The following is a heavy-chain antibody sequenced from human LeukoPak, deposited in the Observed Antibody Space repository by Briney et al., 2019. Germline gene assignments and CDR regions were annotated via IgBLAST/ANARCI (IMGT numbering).Heavy chain of an antibody. CDR3: ARDLVTQYFESATYDY. V-gene: IGHV3-11*01. D-gene: IGHD3-9*01. CDR1: GFTFSNYY. J-gene: IGHJ4*02. CDR2: MSSSGAAI. Sequence: PGGSLRLSCTASGFTFSNYYMSWIRQAPGKGLESVAFMSSSGAAIYYADSVKGRFTISRDNAKNSLFLQMNSLRGDDTAVYFCARDLVTQYFESATYDYWGQGTLVTVSS.